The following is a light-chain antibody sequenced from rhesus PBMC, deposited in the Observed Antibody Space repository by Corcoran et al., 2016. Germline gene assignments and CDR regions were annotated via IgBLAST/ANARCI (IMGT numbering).Light chain of an antibody. Sequence: DIQMTQSPPSLSASVGDKVTITCRASQGISSWLAWYQQKPGKAPKLLIYKASSLESGVPSRFRGSGSGTDIPLTISSLPPEDVATYYCLQYNSGPWTFGQGTKGEIQ. V-gene: IGKV1-21*01. CDR2: KAS. CDR3: LQYNSGPWT. CDR1: QGISSW. J-gene: IGKJ1*01.